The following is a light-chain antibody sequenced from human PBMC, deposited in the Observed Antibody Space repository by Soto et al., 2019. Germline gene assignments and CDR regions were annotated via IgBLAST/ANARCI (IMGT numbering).Light chain of an antibody. V-gene: IGKV3-20*01. CDR1: QSVSSSY. CDR3: QQYGSFPYT. CDR2: DTS. J-gene: IGKJ2*01. Sequence: EIVLTQSPGTLSLSPGERATLSCRASQSVSSSYLAWYQQKPGQAPGLLIYDTSTRATGIPDRFGGSGSGTDFTLTISRLEPEDFAVYYCQQYGSFPYTFGQGTKLE.